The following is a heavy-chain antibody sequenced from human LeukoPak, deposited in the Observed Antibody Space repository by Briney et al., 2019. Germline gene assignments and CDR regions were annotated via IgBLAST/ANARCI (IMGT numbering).Heavy chain of an antibody. D-gene: IGHD3-10*01. CDR2: ISAYNGNT. J-gene: IGHJ3*02. Sequence: GASVKVSCKASGYTFTSYGISWVRQAPGQGLEWMGWISAYNGNTNYAQKFQGRVTITRNTSISTAYMELSSLRSEDTAVYYCARERGWDAFDIWGQGTMATVSS. CDR3: ARERGWDAFDI. CDR1: GYTFTSYG. V-gene: IGHV1-18*01.